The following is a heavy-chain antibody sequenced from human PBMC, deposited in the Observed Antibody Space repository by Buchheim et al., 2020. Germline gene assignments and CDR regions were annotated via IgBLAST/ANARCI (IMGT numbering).Heavy chain of an antibody. CDR1: GFTFSSFE. CDR2: ISSSGSII. Sequence: EVQLVESGGGLVQPGGSLRLSCAASGFTFSSFEMNWFRQAPGKGLEWGSYISSSGSIIYYADSVKGRLIIISENDTNTLSLQMHSPRAEDTAVYYCARRYSYGAIVYWGQRTL. V-gene: IGHV3-48*03. D-gene: IGHD5-18*01. CDR3: ARRYSYGAIVY. J-gene: IGHJ4*02.